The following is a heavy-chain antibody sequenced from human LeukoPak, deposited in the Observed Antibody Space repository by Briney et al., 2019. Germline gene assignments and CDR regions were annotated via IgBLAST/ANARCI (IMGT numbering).Heavy chain of an antibody. J-gene: IGHJ5*02. Sequence: SETLSLTCTVSGGSISSSSYYWSWIRQPPGKGLEWIGYIYYSGSTNYNPSLKSRVTISVDTSKNQFSLKLSSVTAADTAVYYCNRYIMVRGVSPWFDPWGQGTLVTVSS. V-gene: IGHV4-61*01. CDR1: GGSISSSSYY. D-gene: IGHD3-10*01. CDR2: IYYSGST. CDR3: NRYIMVRGVSPWFDP.